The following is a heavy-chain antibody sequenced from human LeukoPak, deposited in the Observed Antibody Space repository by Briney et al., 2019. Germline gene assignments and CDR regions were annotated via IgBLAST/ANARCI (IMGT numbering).Heavy chain of an antibody. CDR1: RFIFSNYW. D-gene: IGHD2-15*01. CDR3: ARRNIGTRWSFDS. CDR2: IKDDGSQK. V-gene: IGHV3-7*01. Sequence: GGSLRLSCEASRFIFSNYWMSWVRQAPGKGLEWVANIKDDGSQKNYIDSVKGRFTISRDNAKASLFLQMNSLSFEDTAVYYCARRNIGTRWSFDSWGQGTLVTVSS. J-gene: IGHJ4*01.